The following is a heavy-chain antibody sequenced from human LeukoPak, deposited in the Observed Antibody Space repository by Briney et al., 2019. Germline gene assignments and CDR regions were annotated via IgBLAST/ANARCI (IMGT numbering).Heavy chain of an antibody. CDR2: INHSGGT. Sequence: PSETLSLTCAVYGGSFSGYYWSWIRQPPGKGLEWIGEINHSGGTNYNPSLKSRVTISVDTSKNQFSLKLSSVTAADTAVYYCARGRITMVRGVKRPDYYYYYGMDVWGQGTTVTVSS. CDR1: GGSFSGYY. D-gene: IGHD3-10*01. CDR3: ARGRITMVRGVKRPDYYYYYGMDV. J-gene: IGHJ6*02. V-gene: IGHV4-34*01.